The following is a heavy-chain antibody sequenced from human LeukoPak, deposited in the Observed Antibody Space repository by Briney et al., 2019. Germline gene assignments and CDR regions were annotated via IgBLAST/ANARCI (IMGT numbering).Heavy chain of an antibody. J-gene: IGHJ4*02. CDR3: ARLSKGRYFDYIFDY. CDR2: IYYTGST. D-gene: IGHD3-9*01. CDR1: GGSVSSTEFY. Sequence: ASETLSLTCTVSGGSVSSTEFYWGSIRQPPGKGLQWIGNIYYTGSTYYNPSLNSRVTMSVDTSQNQFSLKMTSVTAADTAVYYCARLSKGRYFDYIFDYWGQGTLVTVSS. V-gene: IGHV4-39*01.